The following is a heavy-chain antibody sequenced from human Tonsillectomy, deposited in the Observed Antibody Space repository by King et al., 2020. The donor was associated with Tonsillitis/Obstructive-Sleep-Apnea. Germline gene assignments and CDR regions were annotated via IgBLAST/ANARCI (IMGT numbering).Heavy chain of an antibody. Sequence: QLVQSGAEVKKPGSSVKVSCKASGSKFSSHAFSWVRQAPGQGLEWMGGILPSIGRVNYLQKFQGRVTIAADESTSTVYMEMNSLTSEDTAVYYCVACYGAHWYFALWGRGTVVTVSS. J-gene: IGHJ2*01. CDR1: GSKFSSHA. CDR3: VACYGAHWYFAL. CDR2: ILPSIGRV. V-gene: IGHV1-69*12. D-gene: IGHD3-16*01.